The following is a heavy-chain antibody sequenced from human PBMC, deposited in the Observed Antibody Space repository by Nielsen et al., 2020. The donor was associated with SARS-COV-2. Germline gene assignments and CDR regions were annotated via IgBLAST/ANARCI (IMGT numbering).Heavy chain of an antibody. CDR3: AKDLGSYGSGNR. D-gene: IGHD3-10*01. J-gene: IGHJ4*02. CDR1: GFTFSSYA. Sequence: GESLKISCAASGFTFSSYAMSWVRQAPGKGLEWVSAISGSGGSTYYADSVKGRFTISRDNSKNTLYLQMNSLRAEDTAVYYCAKDLGSYGSGNRWGQGPWVTVS. V-gene: IGHV3-23*01. CDR2: ISGSGGST.